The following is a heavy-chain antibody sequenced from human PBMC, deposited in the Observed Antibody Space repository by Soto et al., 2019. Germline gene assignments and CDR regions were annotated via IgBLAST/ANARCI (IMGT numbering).Heavy chain of an antibody. CDR2: ISYDGSNK. CDR1: GFTFSRYA. CDR3: TRDLGYFDSFDY. D-gene: IGHD3-9*01. J-gene: IGHJ4*02. Sequence: GGSLRLSCAASGFTFSRYAMHWVRQAPGKGLEWVAVISYDGSNKYYADSVKGRFTISRDNSKNTLYLQMNSLRAEDTAVYYCTRDLGYFDSFDYWGQGTLVTVSS. V-gene: IGHV3-30-3*01.